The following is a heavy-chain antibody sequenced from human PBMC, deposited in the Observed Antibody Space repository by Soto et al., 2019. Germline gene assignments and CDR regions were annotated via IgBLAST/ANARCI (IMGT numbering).Heavy chain of an antibody. D-gene: IGHD3-9*01. J-gene: IGHJ6*02. CDR1: GGSFSGYY. CDR3: VRQKGFFDWSSHVPGPGGMDV. CDR2: VHHSGTT. Sequence: ETLSLTCAVNGGSFSGYYWNWIRQSAGKGLEWMGRVHHSGTTNYNPSLKSRLTISLDTSKNHFSRQLNSVTAADTAMYYCVRQKGFFDWSSHVPGPGGMDVWGQGTPVTVSS. V-gene: IGHV4-34*01.